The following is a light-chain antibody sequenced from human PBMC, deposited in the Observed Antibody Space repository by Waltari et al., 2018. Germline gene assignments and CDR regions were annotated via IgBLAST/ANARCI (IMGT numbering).Light chain of an antibody. CDR2: DAS. J-gene: IGKJ1*01. CDR3: QQYRGLWT. CDR1: QSVSSW. V-gene: IGKV1-5*01. Sequence: DIQMTQSPSTLSASVGDRVTITCRASQSVSSWLAWYRQKPGEAPKLLIYDASSLESGVPSRFSGRGSGTEFTLTISSLQSDDFATYYCQQYRGLWTFGQGTRVEVK.